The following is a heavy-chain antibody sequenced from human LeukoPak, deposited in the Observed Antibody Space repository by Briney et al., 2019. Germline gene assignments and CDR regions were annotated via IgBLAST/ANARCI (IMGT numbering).Heavy chain of an antibody. CDR3: ARLRRWQQPAYFDY. Sequence: PGGSLGLSCAASGFTFSSYGMHWVRQAPGKGLEWVAVIWCDGSNKYYADSVKGRFTISRDNSKNTLYLQMNSLRAEDTAAYYCARLRRWQQPAYFDYWGQGTLVTVSS. CDR2: IWCDGSNK. D-gene: IGHD6-13*01. V-gene: IGHV3-33*01. CDR1: GFTFSSYG. J-gene: IGHJ4*02.